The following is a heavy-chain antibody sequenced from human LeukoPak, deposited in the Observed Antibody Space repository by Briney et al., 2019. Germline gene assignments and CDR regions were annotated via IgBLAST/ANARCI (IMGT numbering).Heavy chain of an antibody. CDR3: ARGRDCSSTSCYKALFDY. CDR2: ISYDGSNK. D-gene: IGHD2-2*02. CDR1: GFTFSSYG. Sequence: GGSLRLSCAASGFTFSSYGMHWVRQAPGKGLEWVAVISYDGSNKYYADSVKGRFTISRDNSKNTLYLQMNSLRAEDTAVYYCARGRDCSSTSCYKALFDYWGQGTLVAVSS. J-gene: IGHJ4*02. V-gene: IGHV3-30*03.